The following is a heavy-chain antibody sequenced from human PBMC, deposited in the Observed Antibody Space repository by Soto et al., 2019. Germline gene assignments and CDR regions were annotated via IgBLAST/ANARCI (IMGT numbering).Heavy chain of an antibody. V-gene: IGHV4-30-4*01. D-gene: IGHD2-2*02. CDR1: GGSISSGDYY. Sequence: SETLSLTCTVSGGSISSGDYYWSWIRQPPGKGLEWIGYIYYSGSTYYNPSLKSRVTISVDTSKNQFSLKLSSVTAADTAVYYCAVVPAAIGYFRFFDPWGQGTLITVSS. CDR3: AVVPAAIGYFRFFDP. CDR2: IYYSGST. J-gene: IGHJ5*02.